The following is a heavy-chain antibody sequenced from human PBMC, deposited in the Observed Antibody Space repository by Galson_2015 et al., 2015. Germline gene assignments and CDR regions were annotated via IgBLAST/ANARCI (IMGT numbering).Heavy chain of an antibody. J-gene: IGHJ4*02. D-gene: IGHD5-18*01. Sequence: SLRLSCAASGFTVSNTSMSWVRQAPGKGLEWVSVIYSGGTTYFADSVKGRFTISRDNSKNTLYLQMNSLRAEDTAVYYCSRVFRDTTMATHYFDYWGQGTLVTVSS. CDR1: GFTVSNTS. CDR3: SRVFRDTTMATHYFDY. CDR2: IYSGGTT. V-gene: IGHV3-53*01.